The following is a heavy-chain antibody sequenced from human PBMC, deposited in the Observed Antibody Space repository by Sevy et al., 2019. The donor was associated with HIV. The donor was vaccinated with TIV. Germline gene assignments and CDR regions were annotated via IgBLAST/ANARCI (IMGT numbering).Heavy chain of an antibody. V-gene: IGHV4-59*01. CDR1: GGSISSYY. CDR2: IYYSGST. Sequence: SETLSLTCTVSGGSISSYYWSWIRQPPGKGLEWIGYIYYSGSTNYNPSLKSRVTISVDTSKNQFSLKLSSVTAADTAVYYCARDLREWFGELLYWRFDPWGRGTLVTVSS. D-gene: IGHD3-10*01. CDR3: ARDLREWFGELLYWRFDP. J-gene: IGHJ5*02.